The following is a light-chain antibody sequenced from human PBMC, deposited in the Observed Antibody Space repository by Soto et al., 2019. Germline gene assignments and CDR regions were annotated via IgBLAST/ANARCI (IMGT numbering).Light chain of an antibody. V-gene: IGKV3-11*01. CDR2: DAS. CDR1: QDINTY. CDR3: QHRYNWPLT. J-gene: IGKJ3*01. Sequence: GLTQSPVTLSLSTGEKATLSCRASQDINTYLGWYQQKPGQPPRLLMYDASNRASGVPARFGGSGSGTDFTLTIDTLEPEDFAIYYCQHRYNWPLTFGAGTNVDIK.